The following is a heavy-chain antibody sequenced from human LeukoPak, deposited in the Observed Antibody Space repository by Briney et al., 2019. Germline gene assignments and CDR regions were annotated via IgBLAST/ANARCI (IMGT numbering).Heavy chain of an antibody. CDR2: INSDGSST. J-gene: IGHJ4*02. CDR1: GFTFSSYW. Sequence: GGSLRLSCAASGFTFSSYWMHWVRQAPGKGLVWVSRINSDGSSTSYADSVTGRFTISRDNAKNTLYLQMNSLRAEDTAVYYCARGPRGIRILDYWGQGTRVTVSS. D-gene: IGHD3-16*01. CDR3: ARGPRGIRILDY. V-gene: IGHV3-74*01.